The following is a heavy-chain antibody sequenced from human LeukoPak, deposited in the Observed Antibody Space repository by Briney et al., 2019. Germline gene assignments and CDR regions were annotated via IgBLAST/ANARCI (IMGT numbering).Heavy chain of an antibody. CDR2: IYTSGST. V-gene: IGHV4-4*07. CDR1: GGSISSYY. CDR3: ARGMITFGGVIGPFQH. J-gene: IGHJ1*01. D-gene: IGHD3-16*02. Sequence: SETLSLTCTVSGGSISSYYWSWIRQPAGKGLEWIGRIYTSGSTNYNPSLKSRVTMSVDTSKNQFSLKLSSVTAADTAVYYCARGMITFGGVIGPFQHWGQGTLVTVSS.